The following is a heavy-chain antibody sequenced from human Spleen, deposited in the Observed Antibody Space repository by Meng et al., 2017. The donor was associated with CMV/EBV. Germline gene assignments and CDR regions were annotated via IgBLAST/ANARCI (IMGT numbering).Heavy chain of an antibody. V-gene: IGHV3-21*01. CDR1: GFTFSSYS. D-gene: IGHD6-19*01. Sequence: GGSLRLSCAASGFTFSSYSMNWVRQAPGKGLEWVSSISSSSSYIYYADSVKGRFTISRDNSKNTLYLQMNSLRGEDTAVYYCAKDIGSSGWTRFDYWGQGTLVTVSS. CDR3: AKDIGSSGWTRFDY. CDR2: ISSSSSYI. J-gene: IGHJ4*02.